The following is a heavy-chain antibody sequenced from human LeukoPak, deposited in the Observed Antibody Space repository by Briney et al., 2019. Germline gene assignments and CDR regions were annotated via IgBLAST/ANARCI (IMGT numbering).Heavy chain of an antibody. CDR3: TRDRNYYYMDV. D-gene: IGHD1-14*01. Sequence: GRSLRFSCAASGFTFSSYGMHWVRQAPGKGLEWVAVIWYDGSNKYYADSVKGRFTISRDNAKNTLYLQMNSLNSEDTAVYYCTRDRNYYYMDVWGRGTTVTVSS. CDR1: GFTFSSYG. CDR2: IWYDGSNK. V-gene: IGHV3-33*01. J-gene: IGHJ6*03.